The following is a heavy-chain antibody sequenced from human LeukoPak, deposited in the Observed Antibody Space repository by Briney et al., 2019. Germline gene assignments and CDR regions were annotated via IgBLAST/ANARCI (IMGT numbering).Heavy chain of an antibody. D-gene: IGHD1-26*01. Sequence: ASVKVSCKASGYTFTSYYMHWVRQAPGQGLEWMGIINPSGGSTSYAQKFQGRVTLTRNTSISTAYMELSSLRSEDTAMYYCARGEEVGDPWGQGTLVTVSS. CDR1: GYTFTSYY. V-gene: IGHV1-46*01. CDR3: ARGEEVGDP. J-gene: IGHJ5*02. CDR2: INPSGGST.